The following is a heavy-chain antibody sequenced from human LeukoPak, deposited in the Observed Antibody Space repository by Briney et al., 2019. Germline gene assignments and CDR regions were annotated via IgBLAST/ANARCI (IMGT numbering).Heavy chain of an antibody. V-gene: IGHV1-8*01. CDR3: ARQTDFWSGYYL. CDR2: MNPNSGNT. Sequence: ASVKVSCKASGYAFTSYDINWVRQATGQGLEWMGWMNPNSGNTGYAQKFQGRVTMTRNTSMSTAYMELSSLRSEDTAVYYCARQTDFWSGYYLWGQGTLVTVSS. J-gene: IGHJ4*02. D-gene: IGHD3-3*01. CDR1: GYAFTSYD.